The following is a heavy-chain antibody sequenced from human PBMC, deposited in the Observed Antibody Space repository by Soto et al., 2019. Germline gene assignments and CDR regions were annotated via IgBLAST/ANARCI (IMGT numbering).Heavy chain of an antibody. CDR3: ARAISSSSGVYYSGMDV. J-gene: IGHJ6*02. V-gene: IGHV1-69*12. D-gene: IGHD6-6*01. CDR1: GGTFSSYA. CDR2: IIPIFGTA. Sequence: QVQLVQSGAEVKKPGSSVKVSCKASGGTFSSYAISWVRQAPGQGLEWMGGIIPIFGTANYAQKFQGRVTITADEATSTAYMELSSVRSEDTAVYYCARAISSSSGVYYSGMDVWGQGATVTVSS.